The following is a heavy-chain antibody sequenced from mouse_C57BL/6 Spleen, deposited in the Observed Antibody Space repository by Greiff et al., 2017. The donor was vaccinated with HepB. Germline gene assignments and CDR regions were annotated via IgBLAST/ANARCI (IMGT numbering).Heavy chain of an antibody. D-gene: IGHD2-2*01. CDR3: ARETSTMVTNYFDY. V-gene: IGHV5-4*01. CDR1: GFTFSSYA. J-gene: IGHJ2*01. Sequence: EVKLVESGGGLVKPGGSLKLSCAASGFTFSSYAMSWVRQTPEKRLEWVATISDGGSYTYYPDNVKGRFTISRDNAKNNLYLQMSHLKSEDTAMYYCARETSTMVTNYFDYWGQGTTLTVSS. CDR2: ISDGGSYT.